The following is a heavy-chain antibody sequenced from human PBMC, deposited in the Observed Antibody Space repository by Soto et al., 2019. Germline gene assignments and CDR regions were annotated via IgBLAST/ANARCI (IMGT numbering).Heavy chain of an antibody. J-gene: IGHJ5*02. CDR2: ISAGGTT. V-gene: IGHV3-23*01. Sequence: PGGSLRLSCAASGFTFSGNAMTWVRQAPGKGLDWVSGISAGGTTYYADSAKGRFTISRDNSKNTLYLQMNSLRADDTAVYYCAKDPLTRGWFDPWGQGTLVTVS. CDR1: GFTFSGNA. CDR3: AKDPLTRGWFDP.